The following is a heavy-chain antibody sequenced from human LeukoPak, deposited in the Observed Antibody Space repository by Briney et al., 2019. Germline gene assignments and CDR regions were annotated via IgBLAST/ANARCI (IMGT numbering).Heavy chain of an antibody. CDR2: IYHSGST. Sequence: SETLSLTCSVSAYSISSGYYWGWIRQPPGEGLEWIGNIYHSGSTYYNPSLKSRVTISLDTSNNQFSLKLSSVTAADTAVYYCARLDYYDSSGYPEAFDIWGQGTMVTVSS. J-gene: IGHJ3*02. CDR1: AYSISSGYY. CDR3: ARLDYYDSSGYPEAFDI. V-gene: IGHV4-38-2*01. D-gene: IGHD3-22*01.